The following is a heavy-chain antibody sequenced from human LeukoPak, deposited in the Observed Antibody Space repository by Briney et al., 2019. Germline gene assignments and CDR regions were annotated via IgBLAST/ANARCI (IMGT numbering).Heavy chain of an antibody. V-gene: IGHV1-18*01. CDR1: GYTFTSYG. D-gene: IGHD2-15*01. CDR3: ARDWYCSGGSCYSLIYNYYYGMDV. Sequence: ASVKVSCKASGYTFTSYGISWVRQAPGQGLEWRRWISAYNGNTNYAQKLQGRVTMTTDTSTSTAYMELRSLRSDDTAVYYCARDWYCSGGSCYSLIYNYYYGMDVWGQGTTVTVSS. CDR2: ISAYNGNT. J-gene: IGHJ6*02.